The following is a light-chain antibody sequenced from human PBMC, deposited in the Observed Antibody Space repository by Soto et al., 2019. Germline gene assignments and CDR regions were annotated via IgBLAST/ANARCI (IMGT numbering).Light chain of an antibody. Sequence: QSVLTQPASVSGSPGQSITISCTGTSSDVGGYNYVSWYQQHPGKAPKLMIYDVSNRPSGASNRFSGSKSGNTASLTISGLQAEDEADYYCSSYTSSSHVVFGGGTKVTVL. CDR2: DVS. CDR1: SSDVGGYNY. V-gene: IGLV2-14*01. J-gene: IGLJ2*01. CDR3: SSYTSSSHVV.